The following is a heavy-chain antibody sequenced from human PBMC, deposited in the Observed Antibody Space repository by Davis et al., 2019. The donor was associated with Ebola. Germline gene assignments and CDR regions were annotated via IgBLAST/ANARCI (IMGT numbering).Heavy chain of an antibody. V-gene: IGHV3-11*06. CDR1: GFTISDNY. D-gene: IGHD3-22*01. CDR2: ISSSSHT. Sequence: GSLSLSCAASGFTISDNYLSWIRQAPGKGLEWISYISSSSHTNYADSVKGRFTISRDNAKNSLYLQMNSLRGEDTAVYYCARGDDYDSSGYYYGATFDYWGQGALDTVSS. CDR3: ARGDDYDSSGYYYGATFDY. J-gene: IGHJ4*02.